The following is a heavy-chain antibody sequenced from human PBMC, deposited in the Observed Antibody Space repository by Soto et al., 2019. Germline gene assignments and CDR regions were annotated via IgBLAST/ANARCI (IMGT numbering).Heavy chain of an antibody. CDR3: ARDDCTNGVCYVSDY. CDR2: IYYSGST. J-gene: IGHJ4*02. CDR1: GGSISSSSYY. V-gene: IGHV4-39*01. Sequence: PSETLSLTCTVSGGSISSSSYYWGWIRQPPGMGLEWIGSIYYSGSTYYNPSLKSRVTISVDTSKNQFSLKLSSVTAADTAVYYCARDDCTNGVCYVSDYWGQGTLVTVS. D-gene: IGHD2-8*01.